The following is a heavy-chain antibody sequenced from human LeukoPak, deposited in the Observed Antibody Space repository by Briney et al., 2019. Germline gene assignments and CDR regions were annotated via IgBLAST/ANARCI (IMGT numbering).Heavy chain of an antibody. CDR1: GYTFTGYY. CDR3: ARDRRVVGAYYYYYMDV. CDR2: INPNSGGT. D-gene: IGHD1-26*01. J-gene: IGHJ6*03. Sequence: ASVKVSCKASGYTFTGYYMHWVRQAPGQGLEWMGWINPNSGGTNFAQKFQGRVTMTRDTSISTAYVELSRLRSDDTAVYYCARDRRVVGAYYYYYMDVWGKGTTATVSS. V-gene: IGHV1-2*02.